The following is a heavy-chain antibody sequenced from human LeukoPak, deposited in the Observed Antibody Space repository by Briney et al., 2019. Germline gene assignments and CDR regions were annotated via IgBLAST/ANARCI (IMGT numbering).Heavy chain of an antibody. CDR3: ARDGPLTTGAFDI. J-gene: IGHJ3*02. CDR2: IYYSGST. Sequence: PSETLSLTCTVSGGSISSYYWSWVRQPPGKGLEWIGYIYYSGSTNYNPSLKSRVTISGDTSKNQFSPKLSSVTAADTAVYYCARDGPLTTGAFDIWGQGTMVTVSS. V-gene: IGHV4-59*01. D-gene: IGHD1-14*01. CDR1: GGSISSYY.